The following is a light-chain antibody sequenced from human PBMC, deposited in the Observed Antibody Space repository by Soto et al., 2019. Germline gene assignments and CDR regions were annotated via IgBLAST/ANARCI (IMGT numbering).Light chain of an antibody. V-gene: IGKV1-9*01. CDR1: EAISTY. Sequence: DIQLTQSPSFLSASVGDRVTITCRASEAISTYVAWYQQKPGEAPNLLIYAASALQSGVPSRFSGSGSGAECTLTISSLQPDDSATYFCQQLNRFPLTFGGGTKVEIK. J-gene: IGKJ4*01. CDR3: QQLNRFPLT. CDR2: AAS.